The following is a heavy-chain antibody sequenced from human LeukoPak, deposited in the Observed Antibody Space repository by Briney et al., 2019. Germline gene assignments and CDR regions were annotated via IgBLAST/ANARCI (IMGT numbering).Heavy chain of an antibody. CDR2: IYYSGST. J-gene: IGHJ5*02. CDR1: GGSISSYY. V-gene: IGHV4-59*08. D-gene: IGHD6-13*01. Sequence: SETLSLTCTVSGGSISSYYWSWIRQPPGKGLEWIGYIYYSGSTNYNPSLKSRVTISVDTSKNQLSLKLSSVTAADTAMYYCARASIAAAGTWFDPWGQGTLVTVSS. CDR3: ARASIAAAGTWFDP.